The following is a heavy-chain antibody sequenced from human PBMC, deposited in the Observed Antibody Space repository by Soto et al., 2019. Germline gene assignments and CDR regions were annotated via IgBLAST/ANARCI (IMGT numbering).Heavy chain of an antibody. CDR1: GFTFSSYA. J-gene: IGHJ4*02. V-gene: IGHV3-30-3*01. CDR3: ARAWNNSGWTEGLFVY. CDR2: ISYDGTNK. D-gene: IGHD6-19*01. Sequence: PGGSLRLSCAASGFTFSSYAMHWVRQAPGKGLEWVAVISYDGTNKYYADSVKGRFTISRDNSKNTLYLQMNSLRAEDTAVFYCARAWNNSGWTEGLFVYWGQGTLVTVSS.